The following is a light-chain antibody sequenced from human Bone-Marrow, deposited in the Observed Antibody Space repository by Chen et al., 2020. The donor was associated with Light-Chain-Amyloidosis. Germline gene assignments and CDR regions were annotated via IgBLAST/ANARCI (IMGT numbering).Light chain of an antibody. J-gene: IGLJ2*01. CDR1: RSNLGGGYD. Sequence: QSVLTQPPSMSEPPRQRFTIPCTWSRSNLGGGYDVHWYQQHPGTSPKLLIYDSDIRPSGVPDRFSASKSGTSASLSITGLQVADEADYYCQSYDTALLSLVFGGGTKLTV. CDR3: QSYDTALLSLV. V-gene: IGLV1-40*01. CDR2: DSD.